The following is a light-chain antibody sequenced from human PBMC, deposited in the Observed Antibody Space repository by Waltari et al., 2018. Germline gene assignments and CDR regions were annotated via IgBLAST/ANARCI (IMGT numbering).Light chain of an antibody. CDR3: CSYAGSYTFGV. J-gene: IGLJ2*01. CDR1: SSDVGGYNY. CDR2: DVS. V-gene: IGLV2-11*01. Sequence: QSALTQPRSVSGSPGQSVTISCTGTSSDVGGYNYVSWYHQHPGKAPKLMIYDVSKRPSGVPDRFSGSKSGNTASLTISGLQAEDEADYYCCSYAGSYTFGVFGGGTKLTVL.